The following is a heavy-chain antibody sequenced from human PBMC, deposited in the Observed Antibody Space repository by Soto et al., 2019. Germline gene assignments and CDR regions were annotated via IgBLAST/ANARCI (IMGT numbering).Heavy chain of an antibody. CDR1: GFTFSSYG. V-gene: IGHV3-21*01. Sequence: GGSLRLSCAASGFTFSSYGMNWVRQAPGKGLEWVSSVSGSSNYIYYADSLKGRFTIPRDNPKNSVYLQMNSLRAEDTAIYYCARSSTPGPFRHWGQGTLVTVSS. J-gene: IGHJ1*01. CDR2: VSGSSNYI. CDR3: ARSSTPGPFRH.